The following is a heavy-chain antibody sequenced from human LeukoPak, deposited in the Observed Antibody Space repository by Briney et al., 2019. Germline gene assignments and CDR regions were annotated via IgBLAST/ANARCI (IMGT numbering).Heavy chain of an antibody. CDR2: ISSDGTNK. Sequence: GGSLRLSCAASGFASNTYAMHWVRQAPDKGLEWVAVISSDGTNKYYGDSVRGRLTIFRDNSRNTLDLQMDSLKTDDTAVYYCVRDLWGSFSYWGQGTLVTVSS. CDR1: GFASNTYA. V-gene: IGHV3-30-3*01. D-gene: IGHD3-16*01. J-gene: IGHJ4*02. CDR3: VRDLWGSFSY.